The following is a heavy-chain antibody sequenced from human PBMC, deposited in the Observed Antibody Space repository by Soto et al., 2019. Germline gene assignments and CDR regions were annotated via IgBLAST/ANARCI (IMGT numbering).Heavy chain of an antibody. D-gene: IGHD6-13*01. J-gene: IGHJ6*02. Sequence: QVQLVQSGAEVKKPGASVKVSCKASGYTFTSYDINWVRQATGQGLEWMGWMNPNSGNTGYAQKFQGGVTMTRHTSRSTAYMELSSLRSEDTAVYYCARRGYSSSWYYYYYSGMDVWGQGTTVTVSS. CDR2: MNPNSGNT. V-gene: IGHV1-8*01. CDR1: GYTFTSYD. CDR3: ARRGYSSSWYYYYYSGMDV.